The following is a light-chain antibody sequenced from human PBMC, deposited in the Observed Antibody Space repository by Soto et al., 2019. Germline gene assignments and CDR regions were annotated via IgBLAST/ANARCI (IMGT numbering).Light chain of an antibody. Sequence: VLTQSPDTLSLSPGERATLSCGASQSIYDNHLAGYQQKHGLAPKLLVYDASNRASGLPDRFSGSGSGTDFTISTSRLEPEDAAVYYCQQYGDSVFTFGGGTKV. CDR1: QSIYDNH. J-gene: IGKJ4*01. CDR2: DAS. CDR3: QQYGDSVFT. V-gene: IGKV3D-20*01.